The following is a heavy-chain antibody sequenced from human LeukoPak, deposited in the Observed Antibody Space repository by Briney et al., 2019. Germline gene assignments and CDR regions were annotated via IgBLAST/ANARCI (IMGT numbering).Heavy chain of an antibody. CDR3: TRHGSGSYYYGMDV. J-gene: IGHJ6*02. D-gene: IGHD3-10*01. V-gene: IGHV4-59*08. CDR2: IYYSGST. CDR1: GGSISSYY. Sequence: SETLSLTCTVSGGSISSYYWSWIRQPPGKGLEWIGYIYYSGSTNYNPSLKSRVTISVDTSKNQFSLKLSSVTAADTAVYYCTRHGSGSYYYGMDVWGQGTTVTVSS.